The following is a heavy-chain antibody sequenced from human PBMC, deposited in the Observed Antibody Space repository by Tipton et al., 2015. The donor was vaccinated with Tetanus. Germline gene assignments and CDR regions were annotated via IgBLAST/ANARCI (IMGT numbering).Heavy chain of an antibody. CDR1: GFTFSNAW. J-gene: IGHJ3*02. CDR3: TTEIAPPYYYDGENDAFDI. V-gene: IGHV3-15*07. Sequence: SLRLSCAASGFTFSNAWMNWVRQAPGKGLEWVGRIKSKTDGGTTDYAAPVKGRFTISRDDSKNTLYLQMNSLKTEDTAVYYCTTEIAPPYYYDGENDAFDIWGQGTMVTVSS. CDR2: IKSKTDGGTT. D-gene: IGHD3-22*01.